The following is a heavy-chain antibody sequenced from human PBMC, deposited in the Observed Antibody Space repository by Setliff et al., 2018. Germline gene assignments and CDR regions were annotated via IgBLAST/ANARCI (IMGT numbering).Heavy chain of an antibody. V-gene: IGHV3-7*01. CDR1: GFTFSIYY. J-gene: IGHJ6*02. D-gene: IGHD3-16*02. CDR3: ARGKVLYDYVWGSYRYEDYYYGMDV. CDR2: SNQDGSEK. Sequence: LRLSCAASGFTFSIYYMGWVRQAPGKGLEWVANSNQDGSEKYYVDSVKGRFTISRDNAKNSLYLQMNSLRAEDTAVYYCARGKVLYDYVWGSYRYEDYYYGMDVWGQGTTVTVSS.